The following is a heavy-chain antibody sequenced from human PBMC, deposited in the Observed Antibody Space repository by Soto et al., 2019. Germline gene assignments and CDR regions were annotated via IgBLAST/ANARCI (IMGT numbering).Heavy chain of an antibody. CDR3: ARVPGRYNWNPGNAFDI. CDR1: GYTFTGYY. CDR2: INPNSGGT. D-gene: IGHD1-20*01. V-gene: IGHV1-2*02. Sequence: APVKVSCKASGYTFTGYYMHWVRQAPGHGLEWMGWINPNSGGTNYAQKFQGRVTMTRDTSISTAYMELSRLRSDDTAVYYCARVPGRYNWNPGNAFDIWGQGTMVTVSS. J-gene: IGHJ3*02.